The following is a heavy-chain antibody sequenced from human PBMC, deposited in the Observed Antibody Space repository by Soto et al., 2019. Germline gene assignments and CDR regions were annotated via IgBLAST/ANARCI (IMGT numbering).Heavy chain of an antibody. Sequence: SVKVSCKASGGTFSSYSISWVRQAPGQGLEWMGGIIPIFGTANYAQKFQGRVTITADESTSTAYMELSSLRSEDTAVYYCARDDYDSSGFFDYWGQGTLVTVSS. D-gene: IGHD3-22*01. CDR2: IIPIFGTA. CDR3: ARDDYDSSGFFDY. V-gene: IGHV1-69*13. CDR1: GGTFSSYS. J-gene: IGHJ4*02.